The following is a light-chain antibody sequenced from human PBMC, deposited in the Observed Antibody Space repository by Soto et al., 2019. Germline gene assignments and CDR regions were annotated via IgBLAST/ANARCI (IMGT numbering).Light chain of an antibody. Sequence: QSALTQPPSASGSPGQSVTISCTGTKNDIGVYDFVSWYQHHPGKAPRLIIYEVVQRPSGVPDRFSGSRSGTSATLDITGLQTGDEADYYCGTWDSSLSAVVFGGGTKLTVL. V-gene: IGLV2-8*01. CDR2: EVV. CDR1: KNDIGVYDF. CDR3: GTWDSSLSAVV. J-gene: IGLJ2*01.